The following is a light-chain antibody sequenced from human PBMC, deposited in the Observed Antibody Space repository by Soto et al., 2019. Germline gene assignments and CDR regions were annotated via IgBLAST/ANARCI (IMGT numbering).Light chain of an antibody. CDR1: SSDVGGSNY. Sequence: QSVLTQPASVSGSAGQSITVSCTGISSDVGGSNYVSRYQQHPGKAPRLIIFDVNNRPSGVSPRFSGSKSGNTASLTISGLQAEDEAHYFCTSYRRGPLYVFGTGTKVTVL. J-gene: IGLJ1*01. CDR2: DVN. V-gene: IGLV2-14*03. CDR3: TSYRRGPLYV.